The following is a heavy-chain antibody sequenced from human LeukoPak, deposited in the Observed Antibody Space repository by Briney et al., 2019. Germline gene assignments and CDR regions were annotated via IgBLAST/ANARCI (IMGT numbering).Heavy chain of an antibody. CDR2: ISSSSSYI. CDR1: GFTFSSYS. J-gene: IGHJ4*02. V-gene: IGHV3-21*01. Sequence: GGSLRLSCAASGFTFSSYSMNWVRQAPGKGLEWVSSISSSSSYIYYADTVKGRFTISRDNAKNSLYLQMNSLRAEDTAVYYCARGGVVVPAAIVPAEGYWGQGTLVTVSS. CDR3: ARGGVVVPAAIVPAEGY. D-gene: IGHD2-2*01.